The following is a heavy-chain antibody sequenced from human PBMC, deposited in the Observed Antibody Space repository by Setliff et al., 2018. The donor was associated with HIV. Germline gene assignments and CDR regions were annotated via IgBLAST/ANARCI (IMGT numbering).Heavy chain of an antibody. CDR2: IYPADSHT. CDR1: GYSFTNYW. V-gene: IGHV5-51*01. J-gene: IGHJ6*03. Sequence: GESLKISCQGFGYSFTNYWIGWVRQMPGKGLEWMGIIYPADSHTSYRPSFQGHVTISADTSISTAYLQWRSLKASDTAMYYCARQPGRAAMGRENYYYYYMDVWGKGTTVTVSS. CDR3: ARQPGRAAMGRENYYYYYMDV. D-gene: IGHD2-2*01.